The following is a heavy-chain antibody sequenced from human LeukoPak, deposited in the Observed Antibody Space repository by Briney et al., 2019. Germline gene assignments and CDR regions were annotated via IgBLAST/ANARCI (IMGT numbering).Heavy chain of an antibody. CDR2: ITGSGGNT. CDR3: AKSVSGNIAAGLDC. D-gene: IGHD6-13*01. Sequence: GGSLRLSCAASGFTFRSYAMTWVRQAPGKGLEWVSVITGSGGNTYYADSVKGRFTIPRDNSKDTLYLQMNMRADDTAVYYCAKSVSGNIAAGLDCWGQGTLVTVSS. CDR1: GFTFRSYA. V-gene: IGHV3-23*01. J-gene: IGHJ4*02.